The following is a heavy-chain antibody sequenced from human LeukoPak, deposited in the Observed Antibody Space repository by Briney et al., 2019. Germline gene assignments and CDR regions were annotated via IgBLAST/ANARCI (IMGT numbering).Heavy chain of an antibody. D-gene: IGHD3-10*01. V-gene: IGHV4-61*02. Sequence: SQTLSLTCTVSGGSISSGSYYWSWIRQPAGKGLEWIGRIYTSGSTNYNPSLKSRVTISVDKSKNQFSLKLSSVTAADTAVYYCARADVLLWFGELKFRAFDIWGQGTMVTVSS. CDR3: ARADVLLWFGELKFRAFDI. J-gene: IGHJ3*02. CDR1: GGSISSGSYY. CDR2: IYTSGST.